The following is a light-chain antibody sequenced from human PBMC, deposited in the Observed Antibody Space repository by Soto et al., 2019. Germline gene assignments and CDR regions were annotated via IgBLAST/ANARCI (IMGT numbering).Light chain of an antibody. J-gene: IGKJ1*01. Sequence: EVVMTQSPATPSLSSGHRTTLSFRASQSVGSKLAWYQQKPGQAHGLVIYGASTRAIGIPARFSGSGSGTEFTLTIGSLQSEEFAVYYCQHYNTWPWTVGQGNKVDI. CDR1: QSVGSK. CDR2: GAS. V-gene: IGKV3-15*01. CDR3: QHYNTWPWT.